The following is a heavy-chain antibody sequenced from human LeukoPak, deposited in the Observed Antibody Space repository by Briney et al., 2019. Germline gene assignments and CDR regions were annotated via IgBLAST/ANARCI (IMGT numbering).Heavy chain of an antibody. V-gene: IGHV4-61*02. CDR2: IYTSGST. D-gene: IGHD3-3*01. J-gene: IGHJ4*02. CDR3: ARDKGILGVGYYFDY. CDR1: GGSISSGSYY. Sequence: KPSETLSLTCTVSGGSISSGSYYWSWIRQPAGKGLEWIGRIYTSGSTNYNPSLKSRVTISVDTSKNQFSLKLSSVTAADMAVYYCARDKGILGVGYYFDYWGQGTLVTVSS.